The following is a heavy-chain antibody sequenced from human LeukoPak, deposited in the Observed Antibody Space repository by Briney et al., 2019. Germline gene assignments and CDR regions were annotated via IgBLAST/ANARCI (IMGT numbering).Heavy chain of an antibody. D-gene: IGHD3-22*01. J-gene: IGHJ4*02. CDR2: IYSGGST. CDR1: GFTVSDNY. V-gene: IGHV3-53*01. Sequence: GGSLRLSCAASGFTVSDNYMSWVRQAPGKGLEWVSVIYSGGSTYYADSVKGRFTISRDNAKNSLYLQMNSLRAEDTAVYYCASGDYDSSGYYDYWGQGTLVTVSS. CDR3: ASGDYDSSGYYDY.